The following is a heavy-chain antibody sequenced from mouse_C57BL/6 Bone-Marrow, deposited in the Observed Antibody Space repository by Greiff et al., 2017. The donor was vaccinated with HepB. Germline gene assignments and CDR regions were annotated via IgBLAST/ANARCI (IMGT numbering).Heavy chain of an antibody. D-gene: IGHD2-2*01. CDR3: ARQGVKRGYYAMDY. J-gene: IGHJ4*01. CDR1: GFTFSSYG. Sequence: EVNVVESGGDLVKPGGSLKLSCAASGFTFSSYGMSWVRQTPDKRLAWVATISSGGSYTYYPDSVKGRFTISRDNAKNTLYLQMSSLKSEDTAMYYCARQGVKRGYYAMDYWGQGTSVTVSS. CDR2: ISSGGSYT. V-gene: IGHV5-6*01.